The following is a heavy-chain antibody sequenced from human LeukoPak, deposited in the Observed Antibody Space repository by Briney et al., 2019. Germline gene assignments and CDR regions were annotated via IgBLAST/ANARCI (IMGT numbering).Heavy chain of an antibody. V-gene: IGHV3-72*01. D-gene: IGHD4-23*01. J-gene: IGHJ4*02. CDR3: ARYLVTYGGNSSVDY. CDR1: GFTFSDHY. Sequence: GGSLRLSCAASGFTFSDHYMDWVRQAPGKGLEWVGRTRNKGNSYSTAYAASVKDRFTISRDVSENSLYLQMNSLKTEDTAVYYCARYLVTYGGNSSVDYWGQGTLVTVSS. CDR2: TRNKGNSYST.